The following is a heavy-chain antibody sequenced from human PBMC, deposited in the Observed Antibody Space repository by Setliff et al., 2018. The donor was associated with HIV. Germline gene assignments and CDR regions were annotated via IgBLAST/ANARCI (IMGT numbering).Heavy chain of an antibody. J-gene: IGHJ2*01. CDR3: ARLFTYFYDSSGYYSEVNCSFDL. Sequence: SETLSLTCTVSGGSISSSSYYWCWIRQPPGQGLEGVGSIYYSGSTYYNPSLKSRITISGDKYKHQFSLKLSSVTAADTAVYSCARLFTYFYDSSGYYSEVNCSFDLWGRGTLVTVSS. V-gene: IGHV4-39*01. CDR2: IYYSGST. CDR1: GGSISSSSYY. D-gene: IGHD3-22*01.